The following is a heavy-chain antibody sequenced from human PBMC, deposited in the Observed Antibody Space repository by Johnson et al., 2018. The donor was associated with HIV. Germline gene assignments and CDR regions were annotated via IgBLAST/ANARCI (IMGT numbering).Heavy chain of an antibody. CDR2: VWYDGGNK. Sequence: QVQLVESGGGVVRPGGSLRLSCAAAGFTSDDYGMSWVRQAPGKGLEWVALVWYDGGNKYYADSVKGRFTISRDNAKNTRYLQMNSLRAEDTAVYYCARGRARAFDIWGQGTMVTVSS. CDR1: GFTSDDYG. CDR3: ARGRARAFDI. V-gene: IGHV3-33*08. D-gene: IGHD5-12*01. J-gene: IGHJ3*02.